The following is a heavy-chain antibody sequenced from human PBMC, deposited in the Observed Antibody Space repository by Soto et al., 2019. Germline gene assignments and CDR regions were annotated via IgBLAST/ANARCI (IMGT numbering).Heavy chain of an antibody. CDR2: INAYNGNT. J-gene: IGHJ5*02. CDR1: GYTFTSYC. V-gene: IGHV1-18*01. CDR3: SRVRPPFDP. Sequence: QVQLVQSGAEVKKPGASVKVSCKASGYTFTSYCICWVRQASGQGLEWMGWINAYNGNTNSAQKLQGSVTMTTDSSTSTAYMELRSLRSDDTAVYYCSRVRPPFDPWGQGTLVTVSS.